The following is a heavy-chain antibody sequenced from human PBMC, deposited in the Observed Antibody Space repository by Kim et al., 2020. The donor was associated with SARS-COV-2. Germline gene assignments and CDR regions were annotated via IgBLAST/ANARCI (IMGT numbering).Heavy chain of an antibody. J-gene: IGHJ4*02. Sequence: GGSLRLSCSASGFTFINYPMNWVRQAPGKGLEWVSYISSSTSTIYYADSVKGRFTISRDTATNSLYLQMNSLRAEDTAVYYCARGRSYEPFDYWGQGNLV. V-gene: IGHV3-48*01. CDR2: ISSSTSTI. D-gene: IGHD3-16*01. CDR1: GFTFINYP. CDR3: ARGRSYEPFDY.